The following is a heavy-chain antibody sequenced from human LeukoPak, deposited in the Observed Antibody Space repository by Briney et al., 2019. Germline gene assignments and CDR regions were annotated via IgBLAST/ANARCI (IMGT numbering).Heavy chain of an antibody. V-gene: IGHV3-30*04. CDR2: ISYDGSNK. D-gene: IGHD3-22*01. CDR1: GFTFSSYA. CDR3: ARDGKYYYDSSGYSAYYYMDV. J-gene: IGHJ6*03. Sequence: PGGSLRLSCAASGFTFSSYAMHWVRQAPGKGLEWVAVISYDGSNKYYADSVKGRFTISRDNSKNTLYLQMNSLRAEDTAVYYCARDGKYYYDSSGYSAYYYMDVWGKGTTVTVSS.